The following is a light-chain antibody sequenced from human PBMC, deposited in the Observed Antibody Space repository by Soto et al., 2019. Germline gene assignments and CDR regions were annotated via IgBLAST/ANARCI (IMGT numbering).Light chain of an antibody. CDR1: QSVSNN. CDR2: GAS. V-gene: IGKV3D-15*01. J-gene: IGKJ2*01. Sequence: EIVMTQSPATLSVSPGERATLSCRASQSVSNNLAWYQQKPGQTPRLFIYGASTRATGIPARFSGSGSGTEFTLTISSLQSEDFAVYYCQHYNNWPFTFGQGTKLEIK. CDR3: QHYNNWPFT.